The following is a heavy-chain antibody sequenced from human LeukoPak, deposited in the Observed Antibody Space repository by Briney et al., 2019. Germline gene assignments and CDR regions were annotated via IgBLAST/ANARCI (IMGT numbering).Heavy chain of an antibody. D-gene: IGHD6-13*01. Sequence: PSQTLSLTCTVSGGSISSGGYYWSWIRQHPGKGLEWIGYIYYSGSTYYNPSLKSRVTISVDTSKNQFSLKLSSVTAADTAVYYCARTSSSWNQIDYWGQGTLVTVSS. J-gene: IGHJ4*02. CDR1: GGSISSGGYY. CDR2: IYYSGST. V-gene: IGHV4-31*03. CDR3: ARTSSSWNQIDY.